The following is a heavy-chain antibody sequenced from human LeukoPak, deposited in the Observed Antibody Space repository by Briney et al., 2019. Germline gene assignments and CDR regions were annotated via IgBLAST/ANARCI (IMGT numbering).Heavy chain of an antibody. Sequence: GGSLRLSCAASGFTVSSNYMSWVRQAPGKGLEWVSVIYSGGSKYYADSVKGRFTISRDNSKNTLYLQMNSLRAEDTAVYYCARVPGIVGAHDAFDIWGQGTMVTVSS. CDR3: ARVPGIVGAHDAFDI. D-gene: IGHD1-26*01. J-gene: IGHJ3*02. CDR2: IYSGGSK. CDR1: GFTVSSNY. V-gene: IGHV3-53*01.